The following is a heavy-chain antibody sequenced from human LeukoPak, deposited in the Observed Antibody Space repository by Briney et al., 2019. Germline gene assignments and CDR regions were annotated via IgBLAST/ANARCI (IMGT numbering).Heavy chain of an antibody. D-gene: IGHD2-8*01. CDR3: ARDHKPNCTNGVCPFGSYYFDY. J-gene: IGHJ4*02. CDR1: GGSFSGYY. V-gene: IGHV4-34*01. CDR2: INHSGST. Sequence: SETPSLTCAVYGGSFSGYYWSWIRQPPGKGLEWIGEINHSGSTNYNPSLKSRVTISVDTSKNQFSLKLSSVTAADTAVYYCARDHKPNCTNGVCPFGSYYFDYWGQGTLVTVSS.